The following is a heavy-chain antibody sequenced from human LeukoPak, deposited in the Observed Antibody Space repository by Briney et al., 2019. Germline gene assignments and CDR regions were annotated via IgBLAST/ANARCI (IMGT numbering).Heavy chain of an antibody. D-gene: IGHD3-22*01. CDR2: TYYRFNWYN. CDR3: ARGLALYYDSSGYSYYYMDV. Sequence: SQTLSLTCAISGDSVSSNSAAWNWIRQSPSRGLEWLGRTYYRFNWYNDYAVSVKSRITINPDTSKNQFSLQLNSVTPEDTAVYYCARGLALYYDSSGYSYYYMDVWGKGTTVTVSS. CDR1: GDSVSSNSAA. V-gene: IGHV6-1*01. J-gene: IGHJ6*03.